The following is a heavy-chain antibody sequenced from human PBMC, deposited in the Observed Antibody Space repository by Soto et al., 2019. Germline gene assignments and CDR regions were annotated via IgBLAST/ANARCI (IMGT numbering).Heavy chain of an antibody. CDR3: ARDLAAVPRAFDY. Sequence: SETLSLTCTVSGGSISSYFYIWVRQPPGKGLEWIGSVYFTGTTDYNPSLKSRVTISVDTSKTQFSLNLRSVTAADTAVYYCARDLAAVPRAFDYWGRGTLVTVSS. CDR1: GGSISSYF. J-gene: IGHJ4*02. V-gene: IGHV4-59*01. CDR2: VYFTGTT. D-gene: IGHD6-13*01.